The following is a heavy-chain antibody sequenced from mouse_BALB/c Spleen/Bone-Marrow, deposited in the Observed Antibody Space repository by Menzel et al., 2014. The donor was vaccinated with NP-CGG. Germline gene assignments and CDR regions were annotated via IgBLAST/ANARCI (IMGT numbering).Heavy chain of an antibody. Sequence: EVQLQQSGAELVKPGASVKLSCTASGFNIKDTYMHWVKQRPEQGLEWIGRIDPANGNTKYDPKFQGKATITADTSSNTAYLQLRHMTSEDTAVYDCARWGGYGSYLAGFAYWGQGTLVTVSA. V-gene: IGHV14-3*02. D-gene: IGHD2-10*02. CDR1: GFNIKDTY. CDR2: IDPANGNT. CDR3: ARWGGYGSYLAGFAY. J-gene: IGHJ3*01.